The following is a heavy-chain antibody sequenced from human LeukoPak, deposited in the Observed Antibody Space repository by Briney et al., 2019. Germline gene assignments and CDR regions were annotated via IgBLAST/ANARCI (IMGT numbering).Heavy chain of an antibody. V-gene: IGHV3-30*18. J-gene: IGHJ6*02. D-gene: IGHD2-21*02. CDR2: ISYDGSNK. Sequence: PGGSLRLSCAASGFTFSSYGMHWVRQAPGKGLEWVAVISYDGSNKYYADSVKGRFTISRDNSKNTLYLQMNSLRAEDTAVYYCAKSGVTANPPYYYGMDVWGQGTTVTVSS. CDR3: AKSGVTANPPYYYGMDV. CDR1: GFTFSSYG.